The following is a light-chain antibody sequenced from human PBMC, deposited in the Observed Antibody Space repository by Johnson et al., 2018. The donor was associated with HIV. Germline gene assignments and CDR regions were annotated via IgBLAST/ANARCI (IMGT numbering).Light chain of an antibody. Sequence: QSLLTQPPSVSAAPGQKVTISCSGSSSNIGNNYVSWYQQLPGTAPKLLIYDNNKRPSGIPDQFSGSKSGTSATLGITGLQTGDEADYYCGTWDSSLSAYVFGTGTKVTVL. CDR3: GTWDSSLSAYV. CDR2: DNN. V-gene: IGLV1-51*01. J-gene: IGLJ1*01. CDR1: SSNIGNNY.